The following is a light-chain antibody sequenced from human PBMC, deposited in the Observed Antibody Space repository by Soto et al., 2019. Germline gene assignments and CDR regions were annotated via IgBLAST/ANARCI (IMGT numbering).Light chain of an antibody. V-gene: IGKV3-20*01. Sequence: EIVLTQSPATLSLSPGERATLSCRASQSVSSSYLAWYQQKPGQAPRLLIYGPSIRATGIPDRFSGSGSGTDFTRTISRLEPEDFAVYYCQQYGSSPYTFGQGTKLEIK. J-gene: IGKJ2*01. CDR2: GPS. CDR1: QSVSSSY. CDR3: QQYGSSPYT.